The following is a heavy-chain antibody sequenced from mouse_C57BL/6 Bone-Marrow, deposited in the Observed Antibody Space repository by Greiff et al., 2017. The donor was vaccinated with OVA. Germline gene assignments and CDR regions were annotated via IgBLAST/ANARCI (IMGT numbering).Heavy chain of an antibody. J-gene: IGHJ3*01. V-gene: IGHV1-53*01. CDR2: INPSNGGT. D-gene: IGHD2-4*01. CDR3: ARRRYYEAWFAY. CDR1: GYTFTSYW. Sequence: QVHVKQPGTELVKPGASVKLSCKASGYTFTSYWMHWVKQRPGQGLEWIGNINPSNGGTNYNEKFKSKATLTVDKSSSTAYMQLSSLTSEDSAVYYGARRRYYEAWFAYWGQGTLVTVSA.